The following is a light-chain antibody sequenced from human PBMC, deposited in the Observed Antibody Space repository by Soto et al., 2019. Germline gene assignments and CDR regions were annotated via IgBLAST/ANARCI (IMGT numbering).Light chain of an antibody. V-gene: IGKV3-20*01. CDR3: QQYATSPWT. J-gene: IGKJ1*01. Sequence: IVLTQSPGTLSLSPGERATLSCRASQSVANNYLAWYQQKPGQAPGLLIYGASSRATGIPDRFSGTASGTDFTLTISRLEPEDFAVYYCQQYATSPWTFGQGTKVEIK. CDR1: QSVANNY. CDR2: GAS.